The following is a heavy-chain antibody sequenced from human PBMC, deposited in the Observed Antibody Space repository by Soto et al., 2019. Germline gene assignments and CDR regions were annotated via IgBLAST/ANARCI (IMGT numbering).Heavy chain of an antibody. V-gene: IGHV4-59*11. CDR2: IYYSGET. Sequence: QVQLQESGPGLVKPSETLSLTCTVSGGSISSHYWSWIRQPPGKGLEWIGYIYYSGETNYNPSLKSRVTRSVDTSRNHFSLKLTSVTAADTAVYYCARDRDYGGNSGDWYFALWGRGTLVTVSS. J-gene: IGHJ2*01. CDR3: ARDRDYGGNSGDWYFAL. CDR1: GGSISSHY. D-gene: IGHD4-17*01.